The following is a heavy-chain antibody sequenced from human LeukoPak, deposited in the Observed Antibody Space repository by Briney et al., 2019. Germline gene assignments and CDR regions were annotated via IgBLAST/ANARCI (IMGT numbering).Heavy chain of an antibody. CDR2: ISGSGGST. CDR3: AKDLNYDFWGGYYGNIDY. CDR1: GFTFSSYA. D-gene: IGHD3-3*01. Sequence: GGSLRLSCAASGFTFSSYAMSWVRQAPGKGLEWVSAISGSGGSTYYADSVKGRFTISRDNSKNTLYLQMNSLRAEDTAVYYCAKDLNYDFWGGYYGNIDYWGQGTLVTVSS. J-gene: IGHJ4*02. V-gene: IGHV3-23*01.